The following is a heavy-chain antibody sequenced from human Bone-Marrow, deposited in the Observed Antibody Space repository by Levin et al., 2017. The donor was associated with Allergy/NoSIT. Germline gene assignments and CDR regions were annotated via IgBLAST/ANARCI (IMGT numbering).Heavy chain of an antibody. CDR2: INPSGGGA. D-gene: IGHD6-19*01. CDR3: ARDREGYSSGWTYYHYYGMDV. Sequence: GESLKISCEASGYSFTSHYIHWVRQAPGQGLEWMATINPSGGGASYAPKFQGRVTVTRDTSTSTVYMDLSSLRSEDTAVYYCARDREGYSSGWTYYHYYGMDVWGQGTAVTVSS. CDR1: GYSFTSHY. V-gene: IGHV1-46*01. J-gene: IGHJ6*02.